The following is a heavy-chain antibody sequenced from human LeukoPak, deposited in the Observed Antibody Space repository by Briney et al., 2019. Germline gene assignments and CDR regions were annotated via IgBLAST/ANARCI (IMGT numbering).Heavy chain of an antibody. Sequence: ASETLSLTCTVSGGSISSYYWSWIRQPPGKGLEWIGYISYSESTNYNPSLRSRVTISVDTSKNQFSLKLSSVTAADTAVYYCARTVHGGSGWYYFDYRGQGTLVTVSS. D-gene: IGHD6-19*01. CDR3: ARTVHGGSGWYYFDY. CDR2: ISYSEST. J-gene: IGHJ4*02. V-gene: IGHV4-59*01. CDR1: GGSISSYY.